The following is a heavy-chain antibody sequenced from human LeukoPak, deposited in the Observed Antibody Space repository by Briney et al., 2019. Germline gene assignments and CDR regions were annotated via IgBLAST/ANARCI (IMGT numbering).Heavy chain of an antibody. CDR2: IRYDEITK. CDR3: ARDHYGSGCYPSDH. Sequence: GGSLRLSCAVSGFTFSSFGMHWVRQAPGKGLEWVAFIRYDEITKYYTDSVKGRFTISRDNSKNMLYLQMNSLRGEDTAVYYCARDHYGSGCYPSDHWGQGTLVTVSS. V-gene: IGHV3-30*02. D-gene: IGHD3-10*01. J-gene: IGHJ4*02. CDR1: GFTFSSFG.